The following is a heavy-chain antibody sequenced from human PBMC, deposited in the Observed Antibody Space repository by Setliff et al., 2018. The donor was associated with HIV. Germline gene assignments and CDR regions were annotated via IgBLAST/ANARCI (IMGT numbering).Heavy chain of an antibody. CDR3: ARQGGFSSSYYPRNYVDV. CDR2: INHRGSA. D-gene: IGHD6-13*01. J-gene: IGHJ6*03. V-gene: IGHV4-34*01. Sequence: ASETLSLTCAVYGGSFSGYFWSWIRQSPGKGLEWIGEINHRGSANHNPSFKSRVIISVDTSKNQFSLKLSSVTAADTAVYYCARQGGFSSSYYPRNYVDVWGKGTTVTVSS. CDR1: GGSFSGYF.